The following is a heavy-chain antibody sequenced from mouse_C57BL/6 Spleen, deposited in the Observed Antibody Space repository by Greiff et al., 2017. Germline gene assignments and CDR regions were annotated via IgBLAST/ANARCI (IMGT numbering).Heavy chain of an antibody. CDR1: GYTFTSYW. Sequence: QVQLQQPGAELVRPGSSVKLSCKASGYTFTSYWMHWVKQRPIQGLEWIGNIDPSDSETHYNQKFKDKATLTVDKSSSTAYMQLSSLTSEDSAVYYGAREGDVRRAMDYWGQGASGTVSS. V-gene: IGHV1-52*01. CDR2: IDPSDSET. J-gene: IGHJ4*01. CDR3: AREGDVRRAMDY. D-gene: IGHD2-14*01.